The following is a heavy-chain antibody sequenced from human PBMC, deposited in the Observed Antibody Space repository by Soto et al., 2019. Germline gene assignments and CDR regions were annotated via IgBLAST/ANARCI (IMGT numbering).Heavy chain of an antibody. J-gene: IGHJ4*02. D-gene: IGHD3-3*01. CDR2: IYSGGST. CDR1: GFTVSSNY. CDR3: ASSTYYDFWSGFRDY. V-gene: IGHV3-53*01. Sequence: GGSLRLSCAASGFTVSSNYMSWVRQAPGKGLEWVSVIYSGGSTYYADSVKGRFTISRDNSKNTLYLQMNSLRAEDTAVYYCASSTYYDFWSGFRDYWGQGTLVTVSS.